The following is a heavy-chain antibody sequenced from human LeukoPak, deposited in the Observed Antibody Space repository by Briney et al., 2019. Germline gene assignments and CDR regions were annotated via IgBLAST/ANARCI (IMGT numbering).Heavy chain of an antibody. CDR2: ISSSSSYI. D-gene: IGHD3-22*01. V-gene: IGHV3-21*01. J-gene: IGHJ3*02. Sequence: GGSLRLSCAASGFTFSSYSMNWVRQAPGKGLEWVSSISSSSSYIYYADSVKGRFTISRGNAKNSLYLQMNSLRAEDTAVYYCARGYDTWDDAFDIWGQGTMVTVSS. CDR1: GFTFSSYS. CDR3: ARGYDTWDDAFDI.